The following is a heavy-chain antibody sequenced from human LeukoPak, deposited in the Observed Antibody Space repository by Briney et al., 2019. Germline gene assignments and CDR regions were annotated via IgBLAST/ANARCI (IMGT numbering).Heavy chain of an antibody. J-gene: IGHJ3*02. Sequence: GASVKVSCKASGYTFTSYDINWVRQAPGQGLEWMGGIIPIFGTANYAQKFQGRVTITADESTSTAYMELSSLRSEDTAVYYCARRLYSSSQNAFDIWGQGTMVTVSS. CDR2: IIPIFGTA. D-gene: IGHD6-6*01. V-gene: IGHV1-69*13. CDR3: ARRLYSSSQNAFDI. CDR1: GYTFTSYD.